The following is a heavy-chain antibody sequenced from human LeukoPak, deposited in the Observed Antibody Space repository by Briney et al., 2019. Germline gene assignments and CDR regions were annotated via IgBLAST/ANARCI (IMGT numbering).Heavy chain of an antibody. D-gene: IGHD2-2*01. J-gene: IGHJ5*02. CDR2: ISSSSSYI. V-gene: IGHV3-21*01. CDR3: ARDSEKEYCSSTSCYLYNWFDP. CDR1: GFTFSSYS. Sequence: GGSLRLSCAASGFTFSSYSMNWVRQAPGKGLEWVSFISSSSSYIYYADSVKGRFTISRDNAKNSLYLQMNSLRAEDTAVYYCARDSEKEYCSSTSCYLYNWFDPWGQGTLVTVSS.